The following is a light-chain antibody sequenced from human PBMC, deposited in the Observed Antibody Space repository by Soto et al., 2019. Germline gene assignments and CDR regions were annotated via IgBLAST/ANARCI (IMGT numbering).Light chain of an antibody. CDR2: GAS. CDR1: PSVSSSY. CDR3: QQYGSSPPVYT. Sequence: EIVLTQSPGTLSLSPGERATLSCRASPSVSSSYLAWYQQKPGQAPRLLIYGASSRATGIPDRFSGSGSGTDFTLTISRLEPEDFAVYYCQQYGSSPPVYTFGQGTKLEIK. J-gene: IGKJ2*01. V-gene: IGKV3-20*01.